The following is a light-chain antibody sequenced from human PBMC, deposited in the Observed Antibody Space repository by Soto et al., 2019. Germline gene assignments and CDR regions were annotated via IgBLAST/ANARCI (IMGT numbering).Light chain of an antibody. CDR2: DVS. J-gene: IGLJ2*01. CDR3: CSYAGSYTLL. Sequence: QSALTQPRSVSGSRGQSVTISCTGTSSDVGAYNYVSWFQQHPGKAPKLMMSDVSKRPSGVPDRFSGSKSGTTASLTISGLQAEDEADYYCCSYAGSYTLLFGGGTQLTVL. CDR1: SSDVGAYNY. V-gene: IGLV2-11*01.